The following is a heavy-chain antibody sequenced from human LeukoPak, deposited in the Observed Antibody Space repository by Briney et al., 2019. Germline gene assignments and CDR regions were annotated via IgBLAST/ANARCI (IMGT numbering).Heavy chain of an antibody. D-gene: IGHD6-19*01. V-gene: IGHV4-4*07. Sequence: PSETLSLTCTVSGGSISSYYWSWIRQPAGKGLEWIGRIYTSGSTNYNPSLKSRVTMSVDTSKNQFSLKLSSVTAADTAVYYCARGIAVAGTLHNYYYGMDVWGQGTTVTVSS. CDR2: IYTSGST. J-gene: IGHJ6*02. CDR1: GGSISSYY. CDR3: ARGIAVAGTLHNYYYGMDV.